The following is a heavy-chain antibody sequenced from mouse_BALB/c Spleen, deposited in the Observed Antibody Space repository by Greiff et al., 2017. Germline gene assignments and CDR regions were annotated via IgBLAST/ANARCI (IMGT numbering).Heavy chain of an antibody. CDR1: GYSFTGYF. CDR3: ARGGARGYAMDY. Sequence: VQLKQSGPELVKPGASVKISCKASGYSFTGYFMNWVMQSHGKSLEWIGRINPYNGDTFYNQKFKGKATLTVDKSSSTAHMELRSLASEDSAVYYCARGGARGYAMDYWGQGTSVTVSS. J-gene: IGHJ4*01. CDR2: INPYNGDT. V-gene: IGHV1-20*02.